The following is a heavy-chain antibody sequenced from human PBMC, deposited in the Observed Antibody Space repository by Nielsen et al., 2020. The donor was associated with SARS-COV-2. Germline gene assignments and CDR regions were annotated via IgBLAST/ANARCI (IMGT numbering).Heavy chain of an antibody. V-gene: IGHV1-69*04. Sequence: WVRQAPGQGLEWMGRIIPILGIANYAQKFRGRVTITADKSTSTAYMELSSLRSEDTAVYYCARDPVTIFGVVISRGNAFDIWGQGTMVTVSS. CDR3: ARDPVTIFGVVISRGNAFDI. D-gene: IGHD3-3*01. CDR2: IIPILGIA. J-gene: IGHJ3*02.